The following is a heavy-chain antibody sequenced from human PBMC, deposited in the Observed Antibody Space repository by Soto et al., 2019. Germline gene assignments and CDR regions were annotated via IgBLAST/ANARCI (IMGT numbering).Heavy chain of an antibody. V-gene: IGHV4-39*01. D-gene: IGHD1-20*01. CDR2: VDYSGTA. CDR1: SGSISVTNVF. CDR3: ARITARHLDY. Sequence: SETLSLTCTVSSGSISVTNVFCGWVRQPPGKGLEWLGNVDYSGTAYFSPSLATRVTFHVDTSKNQFSLPLYSVTAADTAVYYCARITARHLDYWGQGILVTVS. J-gene: IGHJ4*02.